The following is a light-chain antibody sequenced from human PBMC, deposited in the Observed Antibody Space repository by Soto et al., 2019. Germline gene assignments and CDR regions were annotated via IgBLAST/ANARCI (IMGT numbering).Light chain of an antibody. CDR1: QSLSSSY. CDR3: QQYYSSPWT. J-gene: IGKJ1*01. Sequence: EIVLTQSPGTLSLSPGERATLSCRASQSLSSSYLAWYQQKPGQAPRLLIYGASSRATGTPDRFSGSGSGTDFTLTISRLEPEDFAVYYCQQYYSSPWTFGLGTKVDIK. CDR2: GAS. V-gene: IGKV3-20*01.